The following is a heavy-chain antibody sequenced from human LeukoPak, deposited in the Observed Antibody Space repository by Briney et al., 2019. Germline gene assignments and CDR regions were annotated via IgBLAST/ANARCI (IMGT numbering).Heavy chain of an antibody. D-gene: IGHD3-3*01. Sequence: SETLSLTCAVYGGSFSGYYWSWIRQPPGKGLEWIGEINHSGSTNYNPSLKSRVTISVDTSKNQLSLKLSSVTAADTAVYYCARRPLYYDFWSGYAHFDYWGQGTLVTVSS. V-gene: IGHV4-34*01. CDR2: INHSGST. CDR3: ARRPLYYDFWSGYAHFDY. J-gene: IGHJ4*02. CDR1: GGSFSGYY.